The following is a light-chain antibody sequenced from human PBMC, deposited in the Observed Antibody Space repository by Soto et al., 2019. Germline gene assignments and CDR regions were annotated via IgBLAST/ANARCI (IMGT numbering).Light chain of an antibody. Sequence: ATLSCRASQSVSRSYLAWYQQKPGQAPRLLIYGASTRDTGIPARFSGSGAGTEFTLTISSLQSEDFAVDDCQQYNNWTRTFGQGTKVDIK. J-gene: IGKJ1*01. CDR1: QSVSRSY. CDR3: QQYNNWTRT. V-gene: IGKV3-15*01. CDR2: GAS.